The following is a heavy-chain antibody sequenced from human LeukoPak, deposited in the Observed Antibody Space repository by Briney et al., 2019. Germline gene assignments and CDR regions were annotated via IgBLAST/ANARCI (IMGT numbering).Heavy chain of an antibody. V-gene: IGHV5-51*01. Sequence: GESLKISCKDSGYCFTSYWIGWVRQMPGKGLEWMGIIYPGDSDTRYSPSFQGQVTISADKSISTAYLQWSSLKASDTAMYYCARRKYSGSYYGAFDIWGQGTMVTVSS. CDR1: GYCFTSYW. CDR3: ARRKYSGSYYGAFDI. J-gene: IGHJ3*02. D-gene: IGHD1-26*01. CDR2: IYPGDSDT.